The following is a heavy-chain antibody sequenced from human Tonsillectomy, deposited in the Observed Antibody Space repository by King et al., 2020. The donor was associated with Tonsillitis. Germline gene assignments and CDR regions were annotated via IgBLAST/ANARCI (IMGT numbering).Heavy chain of an antibody. D-gene: IGHD2-2*01. Sequence: DVQLVESGGGLVQPGGSLRLSCAASGFSFSSYAMSWVRQTPGKGLEWVSSISGSGGNTYYADSVKGRFTISRDNSKNTLYLQMNSLRAKDTAVYYCAKAPTCEKITSCYSLAFDIWGQGTMVTVSS. V-gene: IGHV3-23*04. CDR1: GFSFSSYA. J-gene: IGHJ3*02. CDR2: ISGSGGNT. CDR3: AKAPTCEKITSCYSLAFDI.